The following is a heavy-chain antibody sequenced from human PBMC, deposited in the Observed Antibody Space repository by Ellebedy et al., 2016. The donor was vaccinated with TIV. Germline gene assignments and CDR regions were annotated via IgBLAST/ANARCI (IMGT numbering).Heavy chain of an antibody. CDR2: IKQDGSEK. D-gene: IGHD4-23*01. CDR3: AKGPRWRDALDI. Sequence: GGSLRLSCAASGFTFSNYWMSWVRQAPGKGLEWVANIKQDGSEKYYVDSVKGRFTISRDNAKNSLYLQMNTLTTEDTALYYCAKGPRWRDALDIWGHGTMVTVSS. J-gene: IGHJ3*02. CDR1: GFTFSNYW. V-gene: IGHV3-7*03.